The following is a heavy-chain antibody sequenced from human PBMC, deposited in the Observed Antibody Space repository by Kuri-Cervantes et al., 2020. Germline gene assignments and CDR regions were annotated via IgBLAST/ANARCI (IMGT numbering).Heavy chain of an antibody. J-gene: IGHJ6*02. V-gene: IGHV2-5*02. D-gene: IGHD4-17*01. CDR2: IFWDDDK. CDR3: ARISTVTTPNYYYGMDV. Sequence: SGPTLVKPTQTLTLTCTFSGFSLSTSGVGVGWIRQPPGKALEWLALIFWDDDKRYSPSLKGRLTITKDTSKNQVVLTMTNMDPVDTATYYCARISTVTTPNYYYGMDVWGQGTTVTVSS. CDR1: GFSLSTSGVG.